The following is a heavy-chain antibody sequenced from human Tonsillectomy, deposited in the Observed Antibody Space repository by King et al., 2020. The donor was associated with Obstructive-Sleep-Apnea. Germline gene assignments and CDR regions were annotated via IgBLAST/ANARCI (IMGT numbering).Heavy chain of an antibody. CDR2: IKQDGSEK. D-gene: IGHD6-13*01. V-gene: IGHV3-7*03. CDR3: ARVSWGIAAAAPPDY. J-gene: IGHJ4*02. Sequence: VQLVESGGGLVQPGGSLRLSCAASGFTFSSYWMSWVRQAPGKGLEWVANIKQDGSEKYYVDSVKGRFTISRDNAKNSLYLQMNSLRAEDTAVYYCARVSWGIAAAAPPDYWGQGTLVTVSS. CDR1: GFTFSSYW.